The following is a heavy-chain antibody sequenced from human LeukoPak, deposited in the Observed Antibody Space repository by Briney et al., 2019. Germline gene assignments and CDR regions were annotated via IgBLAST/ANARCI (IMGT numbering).Heavy chain of an antibody. CDR1: GFTFSSYG. CDR3: AREGYYYDSSGYYSAEYFQH. CDR2: ISYDGSNK. Sequence: GRSLRLSCAASGFTFSSYGMHWVRQAPGKGLEWVAVISYDGSNKYYADSVKGRFTISRDNSKNTLYLQMNSLRAEDTAVYYCAREGYYYDSSGYYSAEYFQHWGQGTLVTVSS. J-gene: IGHJ1*01. V-gene: IGHV3-30*03. D-gene: IGHD3-22*01.